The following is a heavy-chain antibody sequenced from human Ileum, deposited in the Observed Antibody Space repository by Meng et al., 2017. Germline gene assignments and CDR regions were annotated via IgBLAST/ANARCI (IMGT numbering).Heavy chain of an antibody. J-gene: IGHJ4*02. CDR2: IHYSGSR. CDR1: GGSVSSASHY. D-gene: IGHD3-10*01. CDR3: ARFYGSGTFEVHDY. V-gene: IGHV4-61*01. Sequence: HVPLLGSVPGLAGPSATLTPSGNDSGGSVSSASHYWSWSRHPAGKGLEWIWLIHYSGSRNYNPSLKSRVTMSVDTSKNQVSLRLTSVTAADTAVYYCARFYGSGTFEVHDYWGQGTLVTVSS.